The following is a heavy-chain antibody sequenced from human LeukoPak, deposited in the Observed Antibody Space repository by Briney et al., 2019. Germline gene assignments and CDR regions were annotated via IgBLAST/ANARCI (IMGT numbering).Heavy chain of an antibody. Sequence: GGSLILSCAASGFTFSSYAMSWVRQAPGKGLEWVSAISGSGGSTYYADSVKGRFTISRDNSKNTLYLQMNSLRAEDTAVYYCAKALIFGVVITPTPFDYWGQGTLVTVSS. CDR3: AKALIFGVVITPTPFDY. D-gene: IGHD3-3*01. CDR2: ISGSGGST. V-gene: IGHV3-23*01. J-gene: IGHJ4*02. CDR1: GFTFSSYA.